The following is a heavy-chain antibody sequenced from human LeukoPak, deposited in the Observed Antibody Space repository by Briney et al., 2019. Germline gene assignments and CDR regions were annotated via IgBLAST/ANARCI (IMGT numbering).Heavy chain of an antibody. CDR1: GYTFTGYY. J-gene: IGHJ5*02. CDR3: ARDSHDDYGDYVWFDP. V-gene: IGHV1-2*06. CDR2: VNPNSGGT. Sequence: ASVKVSCKDSGYTFTGYYMHWVRQAPGQGPEWMGRVNPNSGGTNYAQKFQGRVTMTRDTSISTAYMELSRLRSDDTAVYYCARDSHDDYGDYVWFDPWGQGTLVTVSS. D-gene: IGHD4-17*01.